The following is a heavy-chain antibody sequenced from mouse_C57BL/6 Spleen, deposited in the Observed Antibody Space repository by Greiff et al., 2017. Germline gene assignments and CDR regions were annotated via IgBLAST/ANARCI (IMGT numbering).Heavy chain of an antibody. Sequence: QVQLQQSGPELVKPGASVKISCKASGYAFSSSWMNWVKQRPGKGLEWIGRIYPGDGDTNYNGKFKGKDTLTADKSSSTACMQLSSLTSEDSAVYFCARYGITTVVAPSYAMDYWGQGTSVTVSS. CDR3: ARYGITTVVAPSYAMDY. CDR2: IYPGDGDT. J-gene: IGHJ4*01. D-gene: IGHD1-1*01. V-gene: IGHV1-82*01. CDR1: GYAFSSSW.